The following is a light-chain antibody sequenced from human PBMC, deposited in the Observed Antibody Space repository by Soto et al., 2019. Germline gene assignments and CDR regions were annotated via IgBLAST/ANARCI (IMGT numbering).Light chain of an antibody. Sequence: EIVMTQSPGTLSVSPGEGATLSCMAIQSVSRNSAWYQQKPGQPPRLLIYDASTRATGVPASFGGSGSGTEFTLTISGLQCEDFAVYYCQQYGDWPPDTFGQGTKVDIK. J-gene: IGKJ2*01. V-gene: IGKV3-15*01. CDR3: QQYGDWPPDT. CDR1: QSVSRN. CDR2: DAS.